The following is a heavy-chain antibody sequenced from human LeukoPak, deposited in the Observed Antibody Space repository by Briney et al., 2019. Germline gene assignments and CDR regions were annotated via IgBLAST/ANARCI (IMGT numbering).Heavy chain of an antibody. CDR3: ARGSNRGWSPFDY. D-gene: IGHD6-19*01. CDR1: GLTFSSYS. V-gene: IGHV3-21*01. CDR2: ISGGNRYI. Sequence: GGSLRLSCAASGLTFSSYSMNWVRQAPGKGLEWVSSISGGNRYIYYTDSVKGRFTVSRDNANNSLYLQKNSLRAEDTAVYYCARGSNRGWSPFDYWGQGTLVTVSS. J-gene: IGHJ4*02.